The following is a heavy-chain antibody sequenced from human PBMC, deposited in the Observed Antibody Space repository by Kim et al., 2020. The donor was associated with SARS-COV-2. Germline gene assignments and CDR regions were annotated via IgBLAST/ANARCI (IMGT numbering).Heavy chain of an antibody. V-gene: IGHV1-18*01. CDR1: GYTFTSYG. Sequence: ASVKVSCKASGYTFTSYGISWVRQAPGQGLEWMGWISAYNGNTNYAQKLQGRVTMTTDTSTSTAYMELRSLRSDDTAVYYCARDEDIVVVPAAMDYYYGMDVWGQATTVTVSS. CDR2: ISAYNGNT. CDR3: ARDEDIVVVPAAMDYYYGMDV. J-gene: IGHJ6*02. D-gene: IGHD2-2*01.